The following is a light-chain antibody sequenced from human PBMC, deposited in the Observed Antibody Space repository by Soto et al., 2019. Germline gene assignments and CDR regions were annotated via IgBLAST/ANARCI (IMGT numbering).Light chain of an antibody. V-gene: IGLV2-14*01. CDR3: SSYTSSTPVV. CDR2: EVT. J-gene: IGLJ2*01. Sequence: QSVLTQPASVSGSPGQSITISCTGTSSDVGGYKYVSWYQQHPGKAPKLMLYEVTNRPSGVSNRFSGSKSGNTASLTISGLQAEDEADYYCSSYTSSTPVVFGGGTKLTVL. CDR1: SSDVGGYKY.